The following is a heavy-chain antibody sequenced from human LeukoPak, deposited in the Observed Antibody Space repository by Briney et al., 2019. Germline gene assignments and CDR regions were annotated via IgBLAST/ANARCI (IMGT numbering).Heavy chain of an antibody. V-gene: IGHV1-8*01. J-gene: IGHJ6*02. D-gene: IGHD6-6*01. Sequence: ASVTVSCKASGYTFTSYDINWVRQATGQGLEWMGWMNPNSGNTGYAQKFQGRVTMTRNTSISTAYMELSSLRSEDTAVYYCAREGERDPTSSSFLEGYYYYGMDVWGQGTTVTVSS. CDR2: MNPNSGNT. CDR3: AREGERDPTSSSFLEGYYYYGMDV. CDR1: GYTFTSYD.